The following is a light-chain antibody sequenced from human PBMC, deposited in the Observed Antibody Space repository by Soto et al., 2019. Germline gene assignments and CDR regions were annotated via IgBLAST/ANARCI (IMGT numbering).Light chain of an antibody. CDR1: QDIRNY. CDR2: DAS. V-gene: IGKV1-33*01. J-gene: IGKJ4*01. CDR3: QHYAHLTPLS. Sequence: DIRLTQSPSSLSASVGDRVTITCQASQDIRNYLNWYQQKPGRAPNLLIYDASNLKTGGPSRFSGSESETEYTFTISSLQTEDIATYYCQHYAHLTPLSFGEGTKVEIK.